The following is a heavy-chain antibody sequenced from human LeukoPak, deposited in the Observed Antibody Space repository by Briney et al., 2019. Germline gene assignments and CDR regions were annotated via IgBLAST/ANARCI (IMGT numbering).Heavy chain of an antibody. CDR3: GRDPDHGAVDY. CDR1: GFIFSDHY. CDR2: IKDDGSAK. Sequence: PGGSLRLSCEVSGFIFSDHYMDWLRQTPGKGLEWVADIKDDGSAKYYVDSVKGRFSISRDNAKNSLYLQMNSLRVEDTAVYYCGRDPDHGAVDYWGQGTLVTVSS. V-gene: IGHV3-7*01. D-gene: IGHD3-16*01. J-gene: IGHJ4*02.